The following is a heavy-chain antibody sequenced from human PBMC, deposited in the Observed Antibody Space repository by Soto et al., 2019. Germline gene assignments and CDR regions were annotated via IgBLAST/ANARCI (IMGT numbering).Heavy chain of an antibody. CDR2: IYSGGST. CDR1: GFTVSNNY. D-gene: IGHD6-13*01. V-gene: IGHV3-53*03. Sequence: VGSLRVSCADSGFTVSNNYISWVRQPPGKGLEWVSLIYSGGSTYYADSVKGRFTLSRDNSKNTVYLQMNSLRAEDTAVYYCARAEWGSSYTQYYYALDVWGQGTTVTVSS. J-gene: IGHJ6*02. CDR3: ARAEWGSSYTQYYYALDV.